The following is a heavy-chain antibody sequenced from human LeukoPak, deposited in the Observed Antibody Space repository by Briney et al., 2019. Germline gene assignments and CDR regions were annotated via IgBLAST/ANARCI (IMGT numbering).Heavy chain of an antibody. V-gene: IGHV3-7*03. CDR2: IKQDGSEK. CDR3: ARDRGSYSTRLFDY. D-gene: IGHD1-26*01. J-gene: IGHJ4*02. Sequence: GGSLRLSCAASGFTFSTFAMSWVRQAPGKGLEWVANIKQDGSEKYYVDSVKGRFTISRDNAKNSLYLQMNSLRAEDTAVYYCARDRGSYSTRLFDYWGQGTLVTVSS. CDR1: GFTFSTFA.